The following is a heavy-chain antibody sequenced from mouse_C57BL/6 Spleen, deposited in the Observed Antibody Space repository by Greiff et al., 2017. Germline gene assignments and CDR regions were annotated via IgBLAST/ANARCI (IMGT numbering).Heavy chain of an antibody. CDR3: ARGGNYVWYFDV. CDR2: IDPSDSET. V-gene: IGHV1-52*01. D-gene: IGHD2-1*01. J-gene: IGHJ1*03. CDR1: GYTFTSYW. Sequence: VQLQQPGAELVRPGSSVTLSCKASGYTFTSYWMHWVKQRPIQGLEWIGNIDPSDSETHYNQKFKDKATLTVDKSSSTAYMQLSSLTSEDSAVYYCARGGNYVWYFDVWGTGTTVTVSS.